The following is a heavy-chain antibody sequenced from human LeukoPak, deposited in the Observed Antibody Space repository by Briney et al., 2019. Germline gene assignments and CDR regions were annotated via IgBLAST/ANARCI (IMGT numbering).Heavy chain of an antibody. D-gene: IGHD6-19*01. CDR2: INDSGGST. Sequence: GGSLRLSCAASGFTFSNYAMSCVRQAPGKGLEWGSAINDSGGSTYYADSVKGGFTISRDNSKNTLYLQMNSPRAEDTAVYYCAKPAISSRGWYYDYWGQGTLVTVSS. V-gene: IGHV3-23*01. J-gene: IGHJ4*02. CDR3: AKPAISSRGWYYDY. CDR1: GFTFSNYA.